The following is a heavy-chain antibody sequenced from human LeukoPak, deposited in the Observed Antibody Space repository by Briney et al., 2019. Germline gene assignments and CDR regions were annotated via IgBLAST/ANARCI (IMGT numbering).Heavy chain of an antibody. D-gene: IGHD3-3*01. Sequence: QPGRSLRLSCAASGFTFDDYAMHWVRQAPGKGLEWVSLISGDGGSTYYADSVKGRFTISRDNSKNSLYLQMNSLRTEDTALYYCAKTYYDFWSGPSCFDYWGQGTLVTVSS. J-gene: IGHJ4*02. V-gene: IGHV3-43*02. CDR1: GFTFDDYA. CDR2: ISGDGGST. CDR3: AKTYYDFWSGPSCFDY.